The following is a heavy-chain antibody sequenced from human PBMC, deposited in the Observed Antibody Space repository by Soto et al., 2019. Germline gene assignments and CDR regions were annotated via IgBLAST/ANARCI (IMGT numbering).Heavy chain of an antibody. CDR3: ARARSGLHDH. D-gene: IGHD2-15*01. CDR1: GFTFSHHV. V-gene: IGHV3-64*01. Sequence: EVQLVESGGGLVQPGGSLRLSCAASGFTFSHHVIHWVRQAPGKGLEYVSAIGGDGTTTSYSNSVKGRFTISRDNSKNTVYLQMGSLGAEDMAVYYCARARSGLHDHWGQGTLVTVSS. CDR2: IGGDGTTT. J-gene: IGHJ5*02.